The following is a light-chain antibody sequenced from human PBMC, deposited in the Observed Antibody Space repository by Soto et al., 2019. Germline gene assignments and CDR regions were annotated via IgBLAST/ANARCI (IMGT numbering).Light chain of an antibody. V-gene: IGLV2-8*01. Sequence: QSALTQPPFASGSPGQSVTISCTGTSSDISKYNYVSWYQQLPGKAPKLLIYEVNKRPSEVPERFSGSKSANTASLTVSGLRTEDEADYYCSSYAGRNIVIFGGGTTLTVL. CDR1: SSDISKYNY. CDR3: SSYAGRNIVI. J-gene: IGLJ2*01. CDR2: EVN.